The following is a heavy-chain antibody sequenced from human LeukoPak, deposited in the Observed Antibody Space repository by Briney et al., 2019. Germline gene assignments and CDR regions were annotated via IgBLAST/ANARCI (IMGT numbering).Heavy chain of an antibody. J-gene: IGHJ4*02. CDR1: GGSISSSSYY. CDR2: IYYSGST. Sequence: SETLSLTCTVSGGSISSSSYYWGWIRQPPGKGLEWIGSIYYSGSTHYNPSLKSRVTISVDTSKNQFSLKLSSVTAADTAVYYCARISGYLLDYWGQGTLVTVSS. CDR3: ARISGYLLDY. D-gene: IGHD5-12*01. V-gene: IGHV4-39*01.